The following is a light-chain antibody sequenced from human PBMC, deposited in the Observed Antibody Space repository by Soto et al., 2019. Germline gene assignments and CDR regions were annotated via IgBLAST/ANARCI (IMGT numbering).Light chain of an antibody. Sequence: QSVLTQPPSASGTPGQRVTVSCSGSSSNIGINTVNWYQQLPGTAPKLLIYSNNQRPSGVTDRFSGSKSGTSASLAISGLQSDDEADYYCAAWDDSLNGVLFGGGTKLTVL. CDR2: SNN. V-gene: IGLV1-44*01. CDR3: AAWDDSLNGVL. J-gene: IGLJ2*01. CDR1: SSNIGINT.